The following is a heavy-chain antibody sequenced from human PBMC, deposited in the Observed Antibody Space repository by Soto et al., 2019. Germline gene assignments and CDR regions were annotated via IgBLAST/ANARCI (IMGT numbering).Heavy chain of an antibody. V-gene: IGHV1-3*01. Sequence: ASVKVSCKASGYTFTSYAMHWGRQAPGQRLEWMGWINAGNGNTKYSQKFQGRVTITRDTSASTAYMELSSLRSEDTAVYYCARAPTGARREFYFDYWGQGTLVTVSS. D-gene: IGHD7-27*01. CDR1: GYTFTSYA. CDR3: ARAPTGARREFYFDY. CDR2: INAGNGNT. J-gene: IGHJ4*02.